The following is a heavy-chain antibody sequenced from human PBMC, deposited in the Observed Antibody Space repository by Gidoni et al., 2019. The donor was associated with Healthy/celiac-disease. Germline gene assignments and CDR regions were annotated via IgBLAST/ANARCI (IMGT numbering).Heavy chain of an antibody. CDR2: IKSKTDGGTT. CDR1: GFTFSNAW. CDR3: TTDLRGDDFWSGYESY. V-gene: IGHV3-15*01. D-gene: IGHD3-3*01. J-gene: IGHJ4*02. Sequence: EVQLVESGGGLVKPGGSLRLSCAASGFTFSNAWMSWVRQAPGKGLEWVGRIKSKTDGGTTDYAAPVKGRFTISRDDSKNTLYLQMNSLKTEDTAVYYCTTDLRGDDFWSGYESYWGQGTLVTVSS.